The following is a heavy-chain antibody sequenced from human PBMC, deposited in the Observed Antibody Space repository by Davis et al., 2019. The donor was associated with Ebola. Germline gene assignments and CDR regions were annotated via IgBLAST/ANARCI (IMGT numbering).Heavy chain of an antibody. V-gene: IGHV4-34*01. CDR2: INHSGST. Sequence: PSETLSLTCAVYGGSFSGYYWSWIRQPPGKGLEWIGEINHSGSTNYNPSLKSRVTISVDTSKNQFSLKLSSVTAADTAVYYCARGDFWSGYYTWFDPWGQGTLVTVSS. J-gene: IGHJ5*02. CDR1: GGSFSGYY. D-gene: IGHD3-3*01. CDR3: ARGDFWSGYYTWFDP.